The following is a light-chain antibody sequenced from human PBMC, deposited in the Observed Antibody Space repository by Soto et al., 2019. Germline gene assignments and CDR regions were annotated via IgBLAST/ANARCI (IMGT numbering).Light chain of an antibody. J-gene: IGKJ5*01. CDR1: QSFRGL. CDR3: QQRHMWPIT. Sequence: TQSPCTLSLSPGARATXXXXASQSFRGLLAWYQQKPGQAPRLLIYDAYNRATGIPPRFSGSGSGTDFTLTISSLEPEDSAVYYCQQRHMWPITFAQGTRLEIK. V-gene: IGKV3-11*01. CDR2: DAY.